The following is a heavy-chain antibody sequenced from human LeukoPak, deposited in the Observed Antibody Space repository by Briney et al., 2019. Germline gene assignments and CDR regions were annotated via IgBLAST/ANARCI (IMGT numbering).Heavy chain of an antibody. CDR3: ARGVVVTAIHPYYFDY. CDR1: GGPISSYY. J-gene: IGHJ4*02. D-gene: IGHD2-21*02. Sequence: PSETLSLTCTVSGGPISSYYWSWIRQPPGKGLEWIGYIYYSGSTNYNPSLKSRVTISVDTSKNQFSLKLSSVTAADTAVYYCARGVVVTAIHPYYFDYWGQGTLVTVSS. V-gene: IGHV4-59*01. CDR2: IYYSGST.